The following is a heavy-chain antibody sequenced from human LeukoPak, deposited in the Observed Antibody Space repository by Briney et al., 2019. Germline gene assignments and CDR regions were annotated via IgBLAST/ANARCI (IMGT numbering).Heavy chain of an antibody. CDR1: GFTFSNYA. D-gene: IGHD2-2*01. CDR3: ARAQAKYQLPDY. J-gene: IGHJ4*02. CDR2: IKHDGSNQ. Sequence: GGSLRLSCAASGFTFSNYAMHWVRQAPGSGLEWVAFIKHDGSNQNYADSVKGRFTISRDNSKNTLYLQMNSLRAEDTAVYYCARAQAKYQLPDYWGQGTLVTVSS. V-gene: IGHV3-30*02.